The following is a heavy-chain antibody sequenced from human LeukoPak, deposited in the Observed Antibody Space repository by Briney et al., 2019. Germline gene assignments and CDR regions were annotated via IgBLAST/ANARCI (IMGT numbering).Heavy chain of an antibody. Sequence: SETLSLTCAVSGGSISSSNWWSWVRQPPGKGLEWIGEIYHSGSTNYNPSLKSRVTISVDKSKNQFSLKLSSVTAADTAVYYCARISRWLVRNAFDIWGQGTMVTVSS. CDR2: IYHSGST. J-gene: IGHJ3*02. CDR1: GGSISSSNW. V-gene: IGHV4-4*02. D-gene: IGHD6-19*01. CDR3: ARISRWLVRNAFDI.